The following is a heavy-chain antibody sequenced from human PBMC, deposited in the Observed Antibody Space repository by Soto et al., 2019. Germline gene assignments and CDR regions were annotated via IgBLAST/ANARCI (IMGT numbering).Heavy chain of an antibody. D-gene: IGHD6-19*01. J-gene: IGHJ4*02. CDR1: GFPFSRCA. V-gene: IGHV3-23*01. CDR2: ISHRDHST. CDR3: AQRGGDSGWGDFDS. Sequence: EVQLLESGGGLVQPGGSLRLSCAASGFPFSRCAMNWVRQAPGKGLEWVSTISHRDHSTYYADSVKGRFTVSRDNSENTLYLQMNSLRAEDTAIYYCAQRGGDSGWGDFDSWGQGTLVTVSS.